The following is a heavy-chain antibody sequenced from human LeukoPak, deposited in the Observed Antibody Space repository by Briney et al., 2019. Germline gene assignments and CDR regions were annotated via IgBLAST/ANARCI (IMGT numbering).Heavy chain of an antibody. V-gene: IGHV1-2*02. Sequence: ASVTVSCKVFGYTFTGYYMHWVRQAPGQGLEWMGWINPSSGGSRSAQKFQNRVTMTRDTSINTAYMEVSRLRSDDTAVYYCARDYGGNSGEVDYWGQGTLVTVSS. CDR1: GYTFTGYY. CDR3: ARDYGGNSGEVDY. J-gene: IGHJ4*02. D-gene: IGHD4-23*01. CDR2: INPSSGGS.